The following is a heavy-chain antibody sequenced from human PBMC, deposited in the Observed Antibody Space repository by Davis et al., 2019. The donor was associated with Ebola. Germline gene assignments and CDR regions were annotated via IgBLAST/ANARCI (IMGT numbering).Heavy chain of an antibody. D-gene: IGHD3-10*01. CDR3: ASGTVLLWFGELSV. Sequence: SETLSLTCTVSGGSISSYYWSWIRQPPGKGLEWIGYIYYSESSNYNPSLKSRVTISVDTSKNHFSLKLSSVTAADTAVYYCASGTVLLWFGELSVWGKGTTVTVSS. CDR1: GGSISSYY. J-gene: IGHJ6*04. V-gene: IGHV4-59*08. CDR2: IYYSESS.